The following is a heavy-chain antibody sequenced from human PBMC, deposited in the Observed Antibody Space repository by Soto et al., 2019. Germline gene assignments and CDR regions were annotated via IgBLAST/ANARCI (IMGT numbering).Heavy chain of an antibody. D-gene: IGHD5-18*01. CDR1: GDIFSSDG. Sequence: QVQLVQSGAEVKKPGASVKVSCKVSGDIFSSDGISWVRQAPGPGLEWMGWSSVYHGNINYAQKFQGRVNMTRDTSTSTVYLELRSLRSDDTAVYYCARDPVDTAMATFDYWGQGTLVTVSS. CDR3: ARDPVDTAMATFDY. CDR2: SSVYHGNI. V-gene: IGHV1-18*01. J-gene: IGHJ4*02.